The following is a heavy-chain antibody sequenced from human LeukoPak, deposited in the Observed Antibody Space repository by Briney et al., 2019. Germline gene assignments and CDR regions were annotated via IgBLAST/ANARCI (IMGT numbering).Heavy chain of an antibody. CDR1: GFTVSSNY. D-gene: IGHD6-25*01. CDR2: IYSGGNT. V-gene: IGHV3-66*01. CDR3: AKEPTSYSSGWYFHH. J-gene: IGHJ1*01. Sequence: GGSLRLSCAASGFTVSSNYLYWVRQAPGKGLEWVSVIYSGGNTYYANSVKGRFTISRDNSKNTLDLQMFSLRAEDTAVYYCAKEPTSYSSGWYFHHWGQGTLVTVSS.